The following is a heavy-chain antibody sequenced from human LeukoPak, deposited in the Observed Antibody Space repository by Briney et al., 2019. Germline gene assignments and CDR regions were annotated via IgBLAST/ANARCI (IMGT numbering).Heavy chain of an antibody. CDR3: AKDTAAVAGPFDY. V-gene: IGHV3-9*01. CDR1: GFTFDDYA. J-gene: IGHJ4*02. D-gene: IGHD6-19*01. Sequence: PGGSLRLSCAASGFTFDDYAVHWVRQAPGKGLEWVSGISWNSGSMGYADSVKGRFTISRDNAKNSLYLQMNSLRAEDTALYYCAKDTAAVAGPFDYWGQGTLVTVSS. CDR2: ISWNSGSM.